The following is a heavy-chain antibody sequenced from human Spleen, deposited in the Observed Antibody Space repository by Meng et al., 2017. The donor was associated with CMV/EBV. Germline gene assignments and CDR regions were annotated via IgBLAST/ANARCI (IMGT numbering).Heavy chain of an antibody. V-gene: IGHV1-2*02. J-gene: IGHJ5*02. Sequence: ASVKVSCKASGYTFTDYNMHWVRQAPGQGLEWMGWINPNSGGTNYAQKFQGRVTMTRDTSISTAYMELRGLRSGDTAVYYCARDRPNSSTARGSSRDWFDPWGQGTLVTVSS. CDR3: ARDRPNSSTARGSSRDWFDP. CDR1: GYTFTDYN. D-gene: IGHD6-13*01. CDR2: INPNSGGT.